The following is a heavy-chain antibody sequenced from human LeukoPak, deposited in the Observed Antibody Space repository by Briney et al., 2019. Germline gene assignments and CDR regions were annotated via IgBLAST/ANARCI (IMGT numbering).Heavy chain of an antibody. CDR3: ARDLFSGYNFDY. D-gene: IGHD3-22*01. J-gene: IGHJ4*02. Sequence: GGSLRLSCAASGFTFSSYGMHWVRQAPGKGLEWVAVIWYDGSNKYYADSVKGRFTISRDNSKNTLYLQVSSLRAEDTAVYYCARDLFSGYNFDYWGQGTLVTVSS. CDR2: IWYDGSNK. CDR1: GFTFSSYG. V-gene: IGHV3-33*08.